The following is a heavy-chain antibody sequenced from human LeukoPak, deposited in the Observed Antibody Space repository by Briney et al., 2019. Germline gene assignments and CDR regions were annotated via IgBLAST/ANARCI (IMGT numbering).Heavy chain of an antibody. CDR1: GGSFSGYH. CDR3: ARLSYRESGGSRPLDR. V-gene: IGHV3-7*01. Sequence: PSETLSLTCAVYGGSFSGYHWTWVRQAPGKGLEWVANINQNGSEKAYADSVKGRFTISRDNTKNSVYLQMNSLRVEDTAVYYCARLSYRESGGSRPLDRWAQGTLVTVSS. J-gene: IGHJ5*02. CDR2: INQNGSEK. D-gene: IGHD2-15*01.